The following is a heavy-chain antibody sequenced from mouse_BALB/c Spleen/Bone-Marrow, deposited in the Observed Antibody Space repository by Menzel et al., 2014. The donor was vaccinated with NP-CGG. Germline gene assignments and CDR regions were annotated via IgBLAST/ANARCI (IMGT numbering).Heavy chain of an antibody. D-gene: IGHD3-3*01. Sequence: VQLQQSGPSLVKPSQTLSLTCSVTGDSITNAYWNWIRKFPGNKIDYMGYISYSGNTYYNPSLKSRISITRDTSKNQFYLQLNSVTTEDTATYFCARGTGYSFDYWGQGTTLTVSS. CDR3: ARGTGYSFDY. V-gene: IGHV3-8*02. J-gene: IGHJ2*01. CDR2: ISYSGNT. CDR1: GDSITNAY.